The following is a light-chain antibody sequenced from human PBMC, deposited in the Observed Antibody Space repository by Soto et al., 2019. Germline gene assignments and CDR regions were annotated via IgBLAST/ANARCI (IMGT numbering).Light chain of an antibody. CDR3: QSYDSSLGAYV. CDR2: SNT. Sequence: QSVLTQPPSVSGAPGQRVTMSCTGSSSNIGAGYDVHWYQQLPGTAPKLLIYSNTNRPSGVPDRFSASKSGTSASLAITGLQAEDEADYYCQSYDSSLGAYVFGTGTKLTVL. CDR1: SSNIGAGYD. J-gene: IGLJ1*01. V-gene: IGLV1-40*01.